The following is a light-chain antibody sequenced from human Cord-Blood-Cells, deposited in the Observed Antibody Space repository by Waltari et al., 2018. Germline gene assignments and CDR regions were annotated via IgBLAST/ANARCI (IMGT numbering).Light chain of an antibody. CDR2: DAS. CDR3: QQYYSIQVT. CDR1: QSISSW. J-gene: IGKJ2*01. V-gene: IGKV1-5*01. Sequence: IQMTHSPSTLSASVGDRVTITCRASQSISSWLAWYQQKPGKAPKLLIYDASSLESGVPSRFSGSGSGTEFTLTISSLQPDDFATYYCQQYYSIQVTFGQGTKLEIK.